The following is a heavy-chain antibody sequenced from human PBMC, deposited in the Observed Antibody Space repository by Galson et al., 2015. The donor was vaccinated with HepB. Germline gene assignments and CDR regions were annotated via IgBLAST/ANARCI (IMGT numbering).Heavy chain of an antibody. J-gene: IGHJ6*02. D-gene: IGHD5-12*01. CDR2: IDWDDDK. V-gene: IGHV2-70*01. CDR1: GFSLSTSGMC. CDR3: ARISSSYDPYYYYGMDV. Sequence: ALVKPTQTLTLTCTFSGFSLSTSGMCVSWLRQPPGKALEWLALIDWDDDKYYSTSLKTRLTISKDTSKNQVVLTMTNMDPVDTATYYCARISSSYDPYYYYGMDVWGQGTTVTVSS.